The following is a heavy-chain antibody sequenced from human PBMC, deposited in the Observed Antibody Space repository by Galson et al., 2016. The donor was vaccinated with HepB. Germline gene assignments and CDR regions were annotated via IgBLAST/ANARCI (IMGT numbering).Heavy chain of an antibody. Sequence: SLRLSCAASGFSISTYTMHWVRQAPGKGLEWISYISSSSAYVDYADSVKGRFTISRENATNSLYLQMNSLRAEDTAVYYCARDRSRFSSGYYTGARDVFAIWGQGTVVTVSS. V-gene: IGHV3-21*01. CDR1: GFSISTYT. J-gene: IGHJ3*02. CDR2: ISSSSAYV. CDR3: ARDRSRFSSGYYTGARDVFAI. D-gene: IGHD3-3*01.